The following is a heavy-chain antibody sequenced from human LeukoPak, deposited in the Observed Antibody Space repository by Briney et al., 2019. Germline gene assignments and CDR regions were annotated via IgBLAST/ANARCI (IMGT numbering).Heavy chain of an antibody. Sequence: GGSLRLSCAASGFTFSSHWMNWVRQAPGKGLEWVANIKQDGSEKYYVDSVKGRFTISRDNAKNSLYLQMNSLRAEDTAVYYCARDHTVGQWPTHFDYWGXXTLXTXS. CDR1: GFTFSSHW. J-gene: IGHJ4*01. CDR3: ARDHTVGQWPTHFDY. V-gene: IGHV3-7*01. CDR2: IKQDGSEK. D-gene: IGHD6-19*01.